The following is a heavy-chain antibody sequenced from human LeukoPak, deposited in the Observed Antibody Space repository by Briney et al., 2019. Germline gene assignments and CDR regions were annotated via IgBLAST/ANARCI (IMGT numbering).Heavy chain of an antibody. CDR1: GGSISSYY. CDR3: ARAVHGLYSGGWYYFDY. J-gene: IGHJ4*02. D-gene: IGHD6-19*01. CDR2: IYYSGST. Sequence: PSETLSLTCTVSGGSISSYYWSWIRQPPGKGLEWIGYIYYSGSTNYNPSLKSRVTISVGTSKNQFSLKLSSVTAADTAVYYCARAVHGLYSGGWYYFDYWGQGTLVTVSS. V-gene: IGHV4-59*01.